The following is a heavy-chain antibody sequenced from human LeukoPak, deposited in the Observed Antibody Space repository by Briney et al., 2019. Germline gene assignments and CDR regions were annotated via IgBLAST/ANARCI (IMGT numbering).Heavy chain of an antibody. J-gene: IGHJ6*03. CDR1: GYTLTELS. CDR2: FDPEDGKA. Sequence: ASVKVSCKVSGYTLTELSMHWVRQAPEEGLEWMGRFDPEDGKAIYAQKFQGRVTITADKSTSTAYMELSSLRSEDTAVYYCATRAAGIPTRPAYYYYYMDVWGKGTTVTVSS. D-gene: IGHD6-6*01. CDR3: ATRAAGIPTRPAYYYYYMDV. V-gene: IGHV1-24*01.